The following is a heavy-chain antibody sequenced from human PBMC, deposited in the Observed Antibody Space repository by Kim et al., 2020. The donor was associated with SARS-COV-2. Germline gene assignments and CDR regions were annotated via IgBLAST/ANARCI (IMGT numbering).Heavy chain of an antibody. CDR3: VRGSESAY. Sequence: GGSLRLSCVASGFTLITYSMNWVRQAPGKGLEWVSSISTSGTYKYYADSLEGRFTISRDNAKNSVYLQMNSLRPEDTALYYCVRGSESAYWGQGTLVTVSS. CDR2: ISTSGTYK. V-gene: IGHV3-21*01. J-gene: IGHJ4*02. CDR1: GFTLITYS.